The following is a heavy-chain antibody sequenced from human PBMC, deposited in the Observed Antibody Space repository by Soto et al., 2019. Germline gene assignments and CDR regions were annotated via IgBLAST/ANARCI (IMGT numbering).Heavy chain of an antibody. D-gene: IGHD3-10*01. Sequence: PGGSLRLSCAASGFTVSSNYMSWVRQAPGKGLEWVSVIYSGGSTYYADSVKGRFTISRDNSKNTLYLQMNSLRAEDTAVYYCARSYYITMVRGVTSGPNWFDPWGQGTLVTVS. J-gene: IGHJ5*02. CDR3: ARSYYITMVRGVTSGPNWFDP. CDR1: GFTVSSNY. CDR2: IYSGGST. V-gene: IGHV3-53*01.